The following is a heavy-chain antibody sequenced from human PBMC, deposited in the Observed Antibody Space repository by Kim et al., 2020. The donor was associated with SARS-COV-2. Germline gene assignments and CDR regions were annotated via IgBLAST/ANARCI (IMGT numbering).Heavy chain of an antibody. V-gene: IGHV3-7*01. J-gene: IGHJ6*02. CDR2: IKQDGSGK. Sequence: GGSLRLSCAASGFTFSSYGMSWVRQAPGKGLEWVANIKQDGSGKYYVDSLKGRFTISRANAKNSLYLQMKSLRAEDTAVYYCARDHKVTMVRGVISGGMDVWGQGTTVTVSS. D-gene: IGHD3-10*01. CDR3: ARDHKVTMVRGVISGGMDV. CDR1: GFTFSSYG.